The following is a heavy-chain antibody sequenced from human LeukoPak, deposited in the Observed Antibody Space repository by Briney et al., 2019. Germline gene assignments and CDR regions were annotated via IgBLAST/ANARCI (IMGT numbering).Heavy chain of an antibody. CDR2: IYYSGST. CDR1: GGSISSYY. D-gene: IGHD3-22*01. J-gene: IGHJ4*02. CDR3: ARYHSSGYYPQFDY. Sequence: SETLPLTCTVSGGSISSYYWSWIRQPPGKGLEWIGYIYYSGSTNYNPSLKSRVTISVDTSKNQFSLKLSSVTAADTAVYYCARYHSSGYYPQFDYWGQGTLVTVSS. V-gene: IGHV4-59*01.